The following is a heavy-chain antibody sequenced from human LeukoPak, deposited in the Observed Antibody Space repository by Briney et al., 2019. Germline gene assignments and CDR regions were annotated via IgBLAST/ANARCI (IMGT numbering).Heavy chain of an antibody. CDR1: GYTFTSYG. J-gene: IGHJ5*02. CDR2: ISAYNGNT. Sequence: ASVKVSCTASGYTFTSYGISWVRQAPGHGLEWMGWISAYNGNTNYAQKLQGRVTMTTDTSTSTAYMELRSLRSDDTAVYYCARVIEQQLVPGWFDPWGQGTLVTVSS. D-gene: IGHD6-13*01. CDR3: ARVIEQQLVPGWFDP. V-gene: IGHV1-18*01.